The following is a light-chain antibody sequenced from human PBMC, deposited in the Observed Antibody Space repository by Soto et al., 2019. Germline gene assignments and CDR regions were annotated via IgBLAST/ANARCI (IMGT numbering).Light chain of an antibody. Sequence: DIPLTHSPSSLSVSLVDRVPIXPPASQSISSYLNRYQQKPGKAPKLLIYAASSLQSGVPSRVSGSGSGTEFTLTISSLQPDDFATYHCQHYNSYSEAFGQGTKVDIK. J-gene: IGKJ1*01. CDR1: QSISSY. CDR2: AAS. V-gene: IGKV1-39*01. CDR3: QHYNSYSEA.